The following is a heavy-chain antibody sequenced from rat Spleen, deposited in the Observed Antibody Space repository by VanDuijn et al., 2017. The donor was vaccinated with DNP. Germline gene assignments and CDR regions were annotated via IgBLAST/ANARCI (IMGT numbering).Heavy chain of an antibody. CDR1: GFTFSNYG. J-gene: IGHJ1*01. V-gene: IGHV5-27*01. CDR2: ITNSGGTT. Sequence: EVQLVESGGGLVQPGRSLKVSCAASGFTFSNYGMAWVRQAPTKGLDWVASITNSGGTTYYRDSVKGRFTISRDNAKSTLYLQMDSLRSEETATYYCTTSNWYFDFWGPGTMVTVSS. CDR3: TTSNWYFDF.